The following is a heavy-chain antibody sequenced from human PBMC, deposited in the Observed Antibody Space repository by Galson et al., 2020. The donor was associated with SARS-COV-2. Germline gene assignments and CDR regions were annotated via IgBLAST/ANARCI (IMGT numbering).Heavy chain of an antibody. Sequence: GESLKISCAASGFTFSDYYMSWIRQAPGKGLEWVSYISSSGSTIYYADSVKGRFTISRDNAKNSLYLQMNSLRAEDTAVYYCARDGRITMVRGVISLEGDDAFDIWGQGTMVTVSS. D-gene: IGHD3-10*01. V-gene: IGHV3-11*01. CDR1: GFTFSDYY. CDR2: ISSSGSTI. J-gene: IGHJ3*02. CDR3: ARDGRITMVRGVISLEGDDAFDI.